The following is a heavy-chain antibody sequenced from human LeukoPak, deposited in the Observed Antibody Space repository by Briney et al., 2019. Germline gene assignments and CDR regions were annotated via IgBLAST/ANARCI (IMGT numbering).Heavy chain of an antibody. D-gene: IGHD5-12*01. Sequence: GGSLRLSCAASGFTFSSYGMHWVRQAPGKGLEWVAFIRYDGSNKYYADSVKGRFTISRDNSKNTLYLQMNSLRAEDTAVYYCARAGSGYDFGPQDYWGQGTLVTVSS. CDR3: ARAGSGYDFGPQDY. CDR2: IRYDGSNK. V-gene: IGHV3-30*02. CDR1: GFTFSSYG. J-gene: IGHJ4*02.